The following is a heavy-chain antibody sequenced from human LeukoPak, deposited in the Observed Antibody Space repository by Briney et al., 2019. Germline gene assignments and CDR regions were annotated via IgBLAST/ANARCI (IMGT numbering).Heavy chain of an antibody. J-gene: IGHJ4*02. V-gene: IGHV3-23*01. CDR3: AKDEGVEGASVRACDF. CDR2: LSGSGGNT. D-gene: IGHD1-26*01. Sequence: GSLRLSCAASGFSFSWHAMNWVRQAPGKGLEWVSVLSGSGGNTFYADSVKGRFTISRDNSKNTVYLQMNSLRGEDTAGYYCAKDEGVEGASVRACDFWGQGTLVTVSS. CDR1: GFSFSWHA.